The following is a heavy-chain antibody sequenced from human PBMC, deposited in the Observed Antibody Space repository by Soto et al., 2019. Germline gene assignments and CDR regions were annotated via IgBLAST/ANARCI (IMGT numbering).Heavy chain of an antibody. CDR2: VSGSGAYT. CDR3: AKDRTGYNQPIDC. V-gene: IGHV3-23*01. D-gene: IGHD1-20*01. Sequence: EVQLLESGGGLVQPGGSLRLSCAAPGFTFSSCAMSWVRQAPGKGLEWVSTVSGSGAYTYYADSVKGRFTISRDNSKNTLYLQVNSLRAEDTAVYYCAKDRTGYNQPIDCWGQGTLVTVSS. CDR1: GFTFSSCA. J-gene: IGHJ4*02.